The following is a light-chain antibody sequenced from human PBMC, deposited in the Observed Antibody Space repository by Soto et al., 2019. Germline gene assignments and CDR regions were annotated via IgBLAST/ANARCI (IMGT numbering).Light chain of an antibody. CDR1: INDVGGYNY. Sequence: QSALTQPPSASGSPGQSVTISCTGTINDVGGYNYVSWYQHYPGEAPKLMIYEVVKRPSGVPDRFSGSKSGNTASLTASGLQAEDEADYYCCSYAGHTNVLFGGGTKLTVL. J-gene: IGLJ2*01. V-gene: IGLV2-8*01. CDR2: EVV. CDR3: CSYAGHTNVL.